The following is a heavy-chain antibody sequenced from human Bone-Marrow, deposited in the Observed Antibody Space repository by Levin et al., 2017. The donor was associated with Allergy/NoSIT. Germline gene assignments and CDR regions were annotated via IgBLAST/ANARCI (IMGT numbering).Heavy chain of an antibody. Sequence: PGGSLRLSCAASGFTVSNNQMNWLRQAPGRKLEWVSLIYSGGATYYADSVKGRFTISRDQSKNTLYLQMNSLRAEDTAVYYCARSFDSNFSGGQGTLVTVSS. CDR3: ARSFDSNFS. CDR1: GFTVSNNQ. J-gene: IGHJ4*02. D-gene: IGHD3-9*01. CDR2: IYSGGAT. V-gene: IGHV3-66*01.